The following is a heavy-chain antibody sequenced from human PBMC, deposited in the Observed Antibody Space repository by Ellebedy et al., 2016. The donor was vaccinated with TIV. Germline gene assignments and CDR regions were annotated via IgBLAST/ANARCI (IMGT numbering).Heavy chain of an antibody. Sequence: AASVKVSCKASGGTFSSFAINWVRQAPGRGLEWMGRIIPILRVPNYAQNFQGRVTITRDTSASTAYMELSSLRSEDTAVYYCARGPILWFGELLDYWGQGTLVTISS. J-gene: IGHJ4*02. CDR1: GGTFSSFA. CDR2: IIPILRVP. CDR3: ARGPILWFGELLDY. V-gene: IGHV1-69*04. D-gene: IGHD3-10*01.